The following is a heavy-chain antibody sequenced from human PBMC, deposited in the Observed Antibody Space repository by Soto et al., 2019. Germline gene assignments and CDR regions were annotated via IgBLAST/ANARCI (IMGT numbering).Heavy chain of an antibody. CDR1: GFTFSSYA. V-gene: IGHV3-23*01. J-gene: IGHJ4*02. CDR2: ISGSGGST. D-gene: IGHD6-13*01. Sequence: EVQLLESGGGLVQPGGSLRLSCAASGFTFSSYAMSWVRQAPGKGLEWVSAISGSGGSTYYADSVKGRFTIPRDNSKHTLDLQMNSLRAEDTAVYYCAKVPSLAAVLLFDYWGQGTLVTVSS. CDR3: AKVPSLAAVLLFDY.